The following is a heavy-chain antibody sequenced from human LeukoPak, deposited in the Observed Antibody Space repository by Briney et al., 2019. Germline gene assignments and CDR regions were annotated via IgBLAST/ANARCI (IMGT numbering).Heavy chain of an antibody. D-gene: IGHD2-21*01. J-gene: IGHJ4*02. CDR3: AREGLSNAYCGGDCSQPFDY. V-gene: IGHV6-1*01. Sequence: SQTLPLTCAISGDSVSSNSAAWNWIRQSPSRGLEWLGRTYYRSKWYNDYAVSVKSRITINPDTSKNQFSLQLNSVTPEDTAVYYCAREGLSNAYCGGDCSQPFDYWGQGTLVTVSS. CDR1: GDSVSSNSAA. CDR2: TYYRSKWYN.